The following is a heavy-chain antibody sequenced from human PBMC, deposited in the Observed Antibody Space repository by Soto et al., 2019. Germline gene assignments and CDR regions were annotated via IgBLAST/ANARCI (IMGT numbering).Heavy chain of an antibody. Sequence: QVELVESGGGVVQPGRSLRLSCGASGFTFNTSGMHWVRQAPDGGLEWVAVISYDGNTAYYGDSVKGRFTISRDNSKNTLYLQLNSLRSEDTAIYYCATKVRLPKYEYYGMDVWGQGTTVIVS. CDR1: GFTFNTSG. CDR3: ATKVRLPKYEYYGMDV. CDR2: ISYDGNTA. J-gene: IGHJ6*02. D-gene: IGHD2-15*01. V-gene: IGHV3-30*03.